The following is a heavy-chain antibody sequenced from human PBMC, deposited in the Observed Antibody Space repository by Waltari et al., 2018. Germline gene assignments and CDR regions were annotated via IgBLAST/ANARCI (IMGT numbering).Heavy chain of an antibody. CDR2: ISTSSSYI. Sequence: EVQLVESGGGLVKPGGSLRLSCAASGFTFSTYSMHWVRQAPGKGLEWVSSISTSSSYIYYADSVKGRFTISRDNAKNSLYLQMNSLRAEDTAVYYCARGRPIRGYFDYWGQGTLVTVSS. CDR1: GFTFSTYS. D-gene: IGHD2-2*02. J-gene: IGHJ4*02. CDR3: ARGRPIRGYFDY. V-gene: IGHV3-21*01.